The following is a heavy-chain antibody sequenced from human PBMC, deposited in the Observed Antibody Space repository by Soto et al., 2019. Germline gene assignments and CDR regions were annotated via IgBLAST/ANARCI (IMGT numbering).Heavy chain of an antibody. J-gene: IGHJ4*01. CDR3: AKKVTIYAVDPADY. D-gene: IGHD3-3*01. CDR1: GFTFSNYG. CDR2: MSGRGDDA. V-gene: IGHV3-23*01. Sequence: PGGALRVSCASSGFTFSNYGMSGVRQAPGKELEWVSVMSGRGDDAYYADSVTGRFTTSRDNSKNMLDLPMNSLRAEHTTVYSCAKKVTIYAVDPADYWGQGTQVTVSS.